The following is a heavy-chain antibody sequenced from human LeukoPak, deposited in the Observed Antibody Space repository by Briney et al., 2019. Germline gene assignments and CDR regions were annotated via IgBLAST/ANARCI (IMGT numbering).Heavy chain of an antibody. CDR1: GLTFTEYY. D-gene: IGHD6-19*01. CDR2: ISSGGTSM. J-gene: IGHJ4*02. Sequence: PGGSLRLSCAASGLTFTEYYFSWIRQAPGKGLEWVAYISSGGTSMLHADSVKGRFSISRDNAKNSLHLQMNNLRVEDTALYYCVRVDRFYSSGLWVPPPHFDYWGQGILVTVSS. V-gene: IGHV3-11*01. CDR3: VRVDRFYSSGLWVPPPHFDY.